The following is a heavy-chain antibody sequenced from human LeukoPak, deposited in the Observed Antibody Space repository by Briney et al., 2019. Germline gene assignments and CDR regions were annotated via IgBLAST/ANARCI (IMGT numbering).Heavy chain of an antibody. V-gene: IGHV4-61*02. Sequence: PSETLSLTCTVSGGSISSGSYFWSWIRQPAGKGLEWIGRIHTTGSTNYNPSLKSRVTISVDASKNQFSLKLSSATAADTAVYYCARDGPTYYYDSSGYPRYYYYYMDVWGKGTTVTVSS. CDR1: GGSISSGSYF. CDR3: ARDGPTYYYDSSGYPRYYYYYMDV. D-gene: IGHD3-22*01. J-gene: IGHJ6*03. CDR2: IHTTGST.